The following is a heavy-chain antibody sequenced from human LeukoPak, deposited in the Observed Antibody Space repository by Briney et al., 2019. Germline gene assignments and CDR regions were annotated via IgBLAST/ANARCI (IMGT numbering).Heavy chain of an antibody. D-gene: IGHD5-18*01. V-gene: IGHV3-23*01. CDR2: ISESGSGT. Sequence: GGSLRLSCAASGFTFSSHAMSWVRQAPGKGLEWVSAISESGSGTYYADSVKGRFTISRDNSKDTLSLQMNSLRAEDTAVYYCAKDIAQGYTFGSIEQDYWGQGTLVTVSS. CDR3: AKDIAQGYTFGSIEQDY. CDR1: GFTFSSHA. J-gene: IGHJ4*02.